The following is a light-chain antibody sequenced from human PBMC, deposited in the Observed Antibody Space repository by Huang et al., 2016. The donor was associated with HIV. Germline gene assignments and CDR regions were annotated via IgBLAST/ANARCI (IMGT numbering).Light chain of an antibody. Sequence: EIVMTQSPATLSVSPGERATLSCRASQSVNSLAWYQQKPGQTPRPLIYGASPMATGIPARFSGSESGTDFTLTISSLQSEDFAVYYCQQYNNWPSITFGQGTRLEIK. V-gene: IGKV3-15*01. J-gene: IGKJ5*01. CDR3: QQYNNWPSIT. CDR2: GAS. CDR1: QSVNS.